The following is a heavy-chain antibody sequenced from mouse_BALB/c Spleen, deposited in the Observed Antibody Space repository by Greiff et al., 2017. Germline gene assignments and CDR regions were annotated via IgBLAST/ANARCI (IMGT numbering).Heavy chain of an antibody. CDR2: INPGSGGT. CDR3: ARSGTVVATDGYFDV. D-gene: IGHD1-1*01. J-gene: IGHJ1*01. V-gene: IGHV1-54*03. CDR1: GYAFTNYL. Sequence: VQLQQSGAELVRPGTSVKVSCKASGYAFTNYLIEWVKQRPGQGLEWIGVINPGSGGTNYNEKFKGKATLTADKSSSTAYMQLSSLTSDDSAVYFCARSGTVVATDGYFDVWGAGTTVTVSS.